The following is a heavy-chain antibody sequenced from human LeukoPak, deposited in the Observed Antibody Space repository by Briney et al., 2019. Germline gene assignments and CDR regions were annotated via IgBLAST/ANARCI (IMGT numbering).Heavy chain of an antibody. CDR1: GDSVSSNSAA. Sequence: SQTLSLTCAISGDSVSSNSAAWNWIRQSPSRGLEWLGRTYYRSKWFSRYAVSVKSRITINADTSKNQFSLQLNSVTPDDTAVYYCAGGPGYFQHWGQGTLVTVSS. V-gene: IGHV6-1*01. CDR2: TYYRSKWFS. J-gene: IGHJ1*01. CDR3: AGGPGYFQH.